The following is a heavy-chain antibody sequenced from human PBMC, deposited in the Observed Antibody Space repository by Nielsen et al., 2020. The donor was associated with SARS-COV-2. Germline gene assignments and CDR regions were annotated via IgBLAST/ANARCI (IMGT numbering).Heavy chain of an antibody. CDR2: IKQDGSEK. D-gene: IGHD2-15*01. CDR3: ARDPRYCSGGSCLPRLDY. CDR1: GFTFSSYW. J-gene: IGHJ4*02. V-gene: IGHV3-7*01. Sequence: GGSLRLSCAASGFTFSSYWMSWVRQAPGKGLEWVANIKQDGSEKYYVDSVKGRFTISRDNAKNSLYLQMNSLRAEDTAVYYCARDPRYCSGGSCLPRLDYWGQGTLVTVSS.